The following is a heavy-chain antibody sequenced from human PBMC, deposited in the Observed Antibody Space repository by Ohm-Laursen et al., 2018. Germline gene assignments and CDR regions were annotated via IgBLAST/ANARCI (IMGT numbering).Heavy chain of an antibody. Sequence: SLRLSCAASGLTFSDYYMSWIRQAPGKGLEWVSYISSSGTTTHYADSVKGRFTISRDNAKNTLYLEMNSLRAEDTAVYYCARDLYYYAMDVWGQGTTVTVSS. J-gene: IGHJ6*02. CDR3: ARDLYYYAMDV. CDR1: GLTFSDYY. CDR2: ISSSGTTT. V-gene: IGHV3-11*04.